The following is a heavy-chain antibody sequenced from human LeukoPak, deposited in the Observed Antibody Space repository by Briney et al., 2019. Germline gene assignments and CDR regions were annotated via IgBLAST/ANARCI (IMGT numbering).Heavy chain of an antibody. V-gene: IGHV1-18*01. CDR3: ARNGLPYCSGGSCYLYYYGMDV. CDR2: ISAYNGNT. J-gene: IGHJ6*02. CDR1: GYTFTSYA. Sequence: EASVKVSCKASGYTFTSYAMHWVRQAPGQRLEWMGWISAYNGNTNYAQKLQGRVTMTTDTSTSTAYMELRSLRSDDTAVYYCARNGLPYCSGGSCYLYYYGMDVWGQGTTVTVSS. D-gene: IGHD2-15*01.